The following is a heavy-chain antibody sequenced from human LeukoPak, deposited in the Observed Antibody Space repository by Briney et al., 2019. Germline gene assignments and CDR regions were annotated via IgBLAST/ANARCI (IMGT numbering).Heavy chain of an antibody. CDR1: GGSISSGSYY. D-gene: IGHD5-18*01. J-gene: IGHJ4*02. Sequence: SRTLSLTCTVSGGSISSGSYYWSWIRQPAGKGLEWIGRIYTSGSTNYNPSLKSRVTISVDTSKNQFSLKLSSVTAADTAVYYCARAGYSYGYWIFDYWGQGTLVTVSS. CDR3: ARAGYSYGYWIFDY. V-gene: IGHV4-61*02. CDR2: IYTSGST.